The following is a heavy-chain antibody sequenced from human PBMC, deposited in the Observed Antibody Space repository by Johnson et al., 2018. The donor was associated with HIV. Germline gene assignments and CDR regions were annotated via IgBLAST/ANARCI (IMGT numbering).Heavy chain of an antibody. CDR2: IYSGGST. D-gene: IGHD3-22*01. CDR3: ARAAFYYDPSGYLTRPRAFDI. CDR1: GLTVSSSY. Sequence: VLLVESGGGLIQPGGSLRLSCAASGLTVSSSYMSWVRQAPGKGLEWVSVIYSGGSTYYADSVKGRFTISRDNSKNTLYLQMNSLRAEDTAVYYCARAAFYYDPSGYLTRPRAFDIWGQGTMVTVSS. V-gene: IGHV3-66*03. J-gene: IGHJ3*02.